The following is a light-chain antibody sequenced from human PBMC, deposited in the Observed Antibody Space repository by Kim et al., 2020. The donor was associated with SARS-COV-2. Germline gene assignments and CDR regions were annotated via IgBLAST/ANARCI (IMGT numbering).Light chain of an antibody. CDR2: AAS. CDR1: QDISSS. J-gene: IGKJ3*01. Sequence: ASVGDRVTITGRASQDISSSLVWYQQKPGKAPKLLIYAASSLQTEVPSRFSGSGSGTDFTLTISSLQPEDFATYYCQQANSFPGTFGPGTKVYIK. CDR3: QQANSFPGT. V-gene: IGKV1-12*01.